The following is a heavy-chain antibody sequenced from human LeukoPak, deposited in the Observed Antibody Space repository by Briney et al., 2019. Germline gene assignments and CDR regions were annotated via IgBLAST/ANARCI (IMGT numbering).Heavy chain of an antibody. CDR3: ARSDSSGYNWFDP. V-gene: IGHV4-59*08. D-gene: IGHD3-22*01. CDR1: GGSISSYY. CDR2: IYYSGST. J-gene: IGHJ5*02. Sequence: PSETLSLTCTVSGGSISSYYWSWIRQPPGKGLEWIGYIYYSGSTNYNPSLKSRVTISVDTSKNQFSLKLSSVTAADTAVYYCARSDSSGYNWFDPWGQGTLVTVSS.